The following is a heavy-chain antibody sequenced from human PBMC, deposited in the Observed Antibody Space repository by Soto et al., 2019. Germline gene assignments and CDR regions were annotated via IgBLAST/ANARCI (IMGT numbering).Heavy chain of an antibody. D-gene: IGHD5-12*01. CDR3: AKELGRDGYNLGFRGFDP. CDR2: ISYDGSNK. V-gene: IGHV3-30*18. CDR1: GFTFSSYG. J-gene: IGHJ5*02. Sequence: QVQLVESGGGVVQPGRSLRLSCAASGFTFSSYGMHWVRQAPGKGLEWVAVISYDGSNKYYADSVKGRFTISRDNSQNTLYLQMNSLRAEDTAVYYCAKELGRDGYNLGFRGFDPWGQGTLVTVSS.